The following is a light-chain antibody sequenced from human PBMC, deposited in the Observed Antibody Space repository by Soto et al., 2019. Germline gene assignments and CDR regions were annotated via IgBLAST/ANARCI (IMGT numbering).Light chain of an antibody. CDR2: DAS. J-gene: IGKJ2*01. V-gene: IGKV3D-15*01. Sequence: VMTQSPVTLSVSPGERVALSCRASQSVGSNFAWYQQRPGQAPRVLIYDASTRATGIPARFSGSGSATEFTLTISSLQSEDFAVYYCQQYNNWPYTFGQGTKLEI. CDR1: QSVGSN. CDR3: QQYNNWPYT.